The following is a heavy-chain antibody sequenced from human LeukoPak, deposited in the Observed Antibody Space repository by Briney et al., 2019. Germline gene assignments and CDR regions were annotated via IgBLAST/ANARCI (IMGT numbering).Heavy chain of an antibody. V-gene: IGHV3-23*01. Sequence: GGSLRLSCAASGFTFSSYGFHWVRQAPGKGLEWVSAISGSGGSTYYADSVKGRFTISRDNSKNTLYLQMNSLRAEDTAVYYXXXXXXXMVTWGGSPFDYWGQGTLVTVSS. CDR1: GFTFSSYG. D-gene: IGHD5-18*01. J-gene: IGHJ4*02. CDR3: XXXXXXMVTWGGSPFDY. CDR2: ISGSGGST.